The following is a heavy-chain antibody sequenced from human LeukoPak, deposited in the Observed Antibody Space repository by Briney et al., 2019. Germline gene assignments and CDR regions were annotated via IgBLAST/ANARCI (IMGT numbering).Heavy chain of an antibody. D-gene: IGHD6-13*01. Sequence: GGSLRLSCAASGFTFSSHAMSWVPQAPGKGLEWVSAISGSGGSTYYADSVKGRFTISRDNSKNTLYLQMNSLRAEDTAVYYCAKDPYSSSWYYFDYWGQGTLVTVSS. V-gene: IGHV3-23*01. CDR3: AKDPYSSSWYYFDY. J-gene: IGHJ4*02. CDR1: GFTFSSHA. CDR2: ISGSGGST.